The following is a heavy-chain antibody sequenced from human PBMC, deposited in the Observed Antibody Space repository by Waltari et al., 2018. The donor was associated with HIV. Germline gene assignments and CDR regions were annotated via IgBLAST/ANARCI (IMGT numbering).Heavy chain of an antibody. CDR3: ARHRVRGSSSNWFDP. CDR1: GGSISSSSYY. J-gene: IGHJ5*02. Sequence: QLQLQESGPGLVKPSETLSLTCTVSGGSISSSSYYWGWIRQPPGKGLEWIGSIYYSGSTYYNPSLKSRVTISVDTSKNQFSLKLSSVTAADTAVYYCARHRVRGSSSNWFDPWGQGTLVTVSS. V-gene: IGHV4-39*01. D-gene: IGHD6-6*01. CDR2: IYYSGST.